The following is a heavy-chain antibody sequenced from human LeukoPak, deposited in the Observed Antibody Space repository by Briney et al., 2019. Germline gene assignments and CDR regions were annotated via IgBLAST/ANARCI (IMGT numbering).Heavy chain of an antibody. Sequence: SETLSLTCAVYGGSFSGYYWSWIRQPPGKGLEWIGEINHSGSTNYNPSLKSRVTISVDTSKNQFSLKLSSVTAADTAVYYCARDSPLDYGVPGEASSDYWGQGTLVTVSS. CDR1: GGSFSGYY. J-gene: IGHJ4*02. CDR3: ARDSPLDYGVPGEASSDY. CDR2: INHSGST. V-gene: IGHV4-34*01. D-gene: IGHD4-17*01.